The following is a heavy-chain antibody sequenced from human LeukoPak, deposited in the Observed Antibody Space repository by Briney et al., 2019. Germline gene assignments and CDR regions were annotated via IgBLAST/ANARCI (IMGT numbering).Heavy chain of an antibody. CDR3: ARDLVGFVDIVATITPSVWFDP. J-gene: IGHJ5*02. CDR2: ISAYNGNT. D-gene: IGHD5-12*01. CDR1: GYTFTSYG. V-gene: IGHV1-18*01. Sequence: GASVKVSCKASGYTFTSYGISWVRQAPGQGLEWMGWISAYNGNTNYAQKLQGRVTMTTDTSTSTAYMELRSLRSDDTAAYYCARDLVGFVDIVATITPSVWFDPWGQGTLVTVSS.